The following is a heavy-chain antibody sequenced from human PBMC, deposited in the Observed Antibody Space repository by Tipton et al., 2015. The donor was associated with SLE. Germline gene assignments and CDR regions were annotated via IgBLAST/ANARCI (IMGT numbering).Heavy chain of an antibody. J-gene: IGHJ4*02. V-gene: IGHV4-39*07. Sequence: TLSLTCTVSGGSISSSSYYWGWILQPPGKGLEWIGTIYYSGSTYYNPSLKSRVNISIDTSKNQFSLKLSSVTAADTAVYYCARAPRDYDILTGYYSYYFDYWGQGTLLTVSS. D-gene: IGHD3-9*01. CDR1: GGSISSSSYY. CDR2: IYYSGST. CDR3: ARAPRDYDILTGYYSYYFDY.